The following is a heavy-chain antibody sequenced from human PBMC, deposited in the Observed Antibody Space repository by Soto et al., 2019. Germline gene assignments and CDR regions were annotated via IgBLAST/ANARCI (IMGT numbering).Heavy chain of an antibody. J-gene: IGHJ4*02. D-gene: IGHD3-22*01. Sequence: QLQLQESGPGLVKPSETLSLTCTVSGGSISSSSYYWGWIRQPPGKGLEWIGSIYYSGSTYYNPSLKSRVTISVDTSKNQFSLKLSSVTAADTAVYYCARSQSQTSRKVVVITTLLDYWGQGTLVTVSS. CDR2: IYYSGST. V-gene: IGHV4-39*01. CDR3: ARSQSQTSRKVVVITTLLDY. CDR1: GGSISSSSYY.